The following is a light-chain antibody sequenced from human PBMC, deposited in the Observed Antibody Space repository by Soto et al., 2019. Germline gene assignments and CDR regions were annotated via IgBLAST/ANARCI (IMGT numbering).Light chain of an antibody. CDR2: EVS. CDR1: RSDVGTSNS. V-gene: IGLV2-14*01. J-gene: IGLJ2*01. CDR3: CSYTSSATLV. Sequence: QSALTQPASVSGSPGQSITISCTGTRSDVGTSNSVSWYQQHAGKAPKLMIYEVSNRPSGVSNRFSGSKSVYTASLTISGLQAEDEADYYYCSYTSSATLVFGGGTKLTVL.